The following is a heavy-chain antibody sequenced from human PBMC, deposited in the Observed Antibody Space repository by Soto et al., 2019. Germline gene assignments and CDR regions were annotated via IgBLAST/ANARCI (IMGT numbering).Heavy chain of an antibody. CDR3: ARTGYGSGRTWFDP. CDR1: GDSISNSNYY. D-gene: IGHD3-10*01. V-gene: IGHV4-39*01. J-gene: IGHJ5*02. Sequence: QLQLQESGPGLVKPSETLSLTCTISGDSISNSNYYWGWIRQPPGKGLEWIGSIYYSGSTYYNPSLQSRVTKSVDTSRNQVSLKLRSFTAGDTAVYHCARTGYGSGRTWFDPWGQGTLVTVSS. CDR2: IYYSGST.